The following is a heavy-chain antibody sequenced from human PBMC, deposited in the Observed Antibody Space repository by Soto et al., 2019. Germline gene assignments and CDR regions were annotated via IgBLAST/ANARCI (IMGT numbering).Heavy chain of an antibody. CDR3: ARGPFYYDSSGPWGYLDL. CDR1: GFTFSSYS. Sequence: GGSLRLSCAASGFTFSSYSMNWVRQAPGKGLEWVSYISSSSSTIYYADSVKGRFTISRDNAKNSLYLQMNSLRAEDTAVYYCARGPFYYDSSGPWGYLDLRARGTPVTVSS. CDR2: ISSSSSTI. D-gene: IGHD3-22*01. J-gene: IGHJ2*01. V-gene: IGHV3-48*01.